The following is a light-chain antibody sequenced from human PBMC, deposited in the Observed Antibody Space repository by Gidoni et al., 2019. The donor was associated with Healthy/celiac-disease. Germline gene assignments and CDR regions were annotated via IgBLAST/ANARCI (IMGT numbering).Light chain of an antibody. CDR2: GAS. CDR1: QSVSSSY. V-gene: IGKV3-20*01. Sequence: EIVLTQSPGTLSLSPGERATLSCRASQSVSSSYLAWYQQKPGQAPRLLIYGASSRATGIPDRFSGSGSGTDFTLTISRLEPEDFAVYYCQQNGSSPPPFXQXTRLEIK. J-gene: IGKJ5*01. CDR3: QQNGSSPPP.